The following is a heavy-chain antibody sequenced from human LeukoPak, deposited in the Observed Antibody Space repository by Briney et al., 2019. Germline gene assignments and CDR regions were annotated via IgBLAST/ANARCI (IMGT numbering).Heavy chain of an antibody. CDR3: ARDEGMVRGVTSAFDI. CDR1: GGSISSGDYY. Sequence: SQTLSLTCTVSGGSISSGDYYWSWIRQPPGKGLEWIGYIYYSGSTYYNPSLKSRVTISVDTSKNQFSLKLSSVTAADTAVYYCARDEGMVRGVTSAFDIWGQGTMVTVSS. CDR2: IYYSGST. J-gene: IGHJ3*02. V-gene: IGHV4-30-4*01. D-gene: IGHD3-10*01.